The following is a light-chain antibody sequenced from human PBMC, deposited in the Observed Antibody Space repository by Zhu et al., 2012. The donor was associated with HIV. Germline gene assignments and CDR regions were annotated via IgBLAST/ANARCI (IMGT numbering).Light chain of an antibody. CDR3: QHYVPSPMYT. Sequence: EIVLMQSPGTLSLSPGERATLSCRASQTVSRNYLAWYQQKPGQAPRLLIYGASRRVTGIPDRFSGSGSGTDFTLTISRLEPEDFAVYYCQHYVPSPMYTFGQGDQAGDQT. V-gene: IGKV3-20*01. CDR1: QTVSRNY. CDR2: GAS. J-gene: IGKJ2*01.